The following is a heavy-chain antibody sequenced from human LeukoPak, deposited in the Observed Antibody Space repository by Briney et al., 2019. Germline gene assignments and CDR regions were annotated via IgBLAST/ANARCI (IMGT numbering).Heavy chain of an antibody. D-gene: IGHD1-14*01. V-gene: IGHV3-23*01. J-gene: IGHJ3*02. CDR1: GFTFSSCG. CDR2: ISGSGGST. Sequence: GGSLRLSCAASGFTFSSCGMHWVRQAPGKGLEWVSAISGSGGSTYYADSVKGRFTISRDNSKNTLYLQMNSLRAEDTAVYYCAKTGSNPRAFDIWGQGTMVTVSS. CDR3: AKTGSNPRAFDI.